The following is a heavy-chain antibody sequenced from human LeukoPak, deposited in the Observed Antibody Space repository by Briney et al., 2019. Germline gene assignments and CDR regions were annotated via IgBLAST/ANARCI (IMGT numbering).Heavy chain of an antibody. Sequence: SETLSLTCTVSGGSISSYYWSWIRQPPGKGLEWIGYIYYSGTSTYNPSLKSRVTISADTSKNQFSLKLNSLTTADTAVYYCTRGAGWLIDYWGQGILVTVSS. CDR3: TRGAGWLIDY. J-gene: IGHJ4*02. CDR2: IYYSGTS. D-gene: IGHD3-16*01. V-gene: IGHV4-59*01. CDR1: GGSISSYY.